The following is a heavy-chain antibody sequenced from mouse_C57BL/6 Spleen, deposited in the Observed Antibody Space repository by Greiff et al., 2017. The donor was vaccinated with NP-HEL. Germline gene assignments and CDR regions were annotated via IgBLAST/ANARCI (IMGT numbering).Heavy chain of an antibody. CDR3: ARDVGYAMDD. Sequence: VQLVESGPGLVQPSQSLSITCTVSGFSLTSYGVHWVRQSPGKGLEWLGVIWSGGSTDYNAAFISRLSISKDNSTSQVFFKMNSLQADDTAIYYCARDVGYAMDDWGQGTSVTVSS. J-gene: IGHJ4*01. CDR2: IWSGGST. V-gene: IGHV2-2*01. CDR1: GFSLTSYG.